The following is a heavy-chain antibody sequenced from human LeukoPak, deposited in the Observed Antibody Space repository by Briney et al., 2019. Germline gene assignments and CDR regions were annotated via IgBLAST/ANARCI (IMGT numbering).Heavy chain of an antibody. D-gene: IGHD2-15*01. V-gene: IGHV3-53*01. CDR2: MYSGGST. Sequence: GGSLRLSCTASGFTVRSNYMSWVRQSPRKGLEWVSIMYSGGSTDYADSVKGRFIISRDHSKNTLYLQMNSLRAEDTAVYYCARDRYCSGGSCYGDAFDPWGQGTMVTVSS. J-gene: IGHJ3*01. CDR3: ARDRYCSGGSCYGDAFDP. CDR1: GFTVRSNY.